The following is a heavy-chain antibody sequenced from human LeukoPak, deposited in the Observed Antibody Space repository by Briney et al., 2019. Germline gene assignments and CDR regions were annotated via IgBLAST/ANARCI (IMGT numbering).Heavy chain of an antibody. CDR1: RLIFSSYS. V-gene: IGHV3-30-3*01. CDR3: ARSGTTIFGVVMDRGYFDY. D-gene: IGHD3-3*01. J-gene: IGHJ4*02. Sequence: GGSLRLSCAASRLIFSSYSMHWVRQAPGKGLEWVALISYEGSNKYYADSVKGRFTISRDNSKNTLYLQMNSLRAEDTAVYYCARSGTTIFGVVMDRGYFDYWGQGTLVTVSS. CDR2: ISYEGSNK.